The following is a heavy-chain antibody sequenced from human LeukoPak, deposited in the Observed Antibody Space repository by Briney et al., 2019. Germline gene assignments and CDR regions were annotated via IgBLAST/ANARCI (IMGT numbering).Heavy chain of an antibody. J-gene: IGHJ3*02. Sequence: GGSLRLSCAASGFSFSSYAMTWVRQAPGRGLEWVSVISGDGASTDFIDSVKGRFTISRDNSKQTLHLQMNTLGAEDTAVYYCASAVAGSSYDAFDIWGQGTMVTVSS. CDR1: GFSFSSYA. CDR2: ISGDGAST. CDR3: ASAVAGSSYDAFDI. V-gene: IGHV3-23*01. D-gene: IGHD6-19*01.